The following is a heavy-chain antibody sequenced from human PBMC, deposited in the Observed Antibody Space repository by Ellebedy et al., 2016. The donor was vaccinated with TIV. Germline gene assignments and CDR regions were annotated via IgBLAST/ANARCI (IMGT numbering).Heavy chain of an antibody. CDR2: TIPVSGTA. D-gene: IGHD3-9*01. J-gene: IGHJ4*02. V-gene: IGHV1-69*13. Sequence: AASVKVSCKDSGGSLSTFGIGWARQAPGQGPEWMGGTIPVSGTAKYAQKFQGRATFTADESTNTAHMELRSLTSDDTAVYYCARAPYYEALTGTMYFDYWGQGSIVTVSS. CDR3: ARAPYYEALTGTMYFDY. CDR1: GGSLSTFG.